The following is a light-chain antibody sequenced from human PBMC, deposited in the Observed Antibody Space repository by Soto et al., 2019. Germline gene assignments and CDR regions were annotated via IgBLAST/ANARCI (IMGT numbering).Light chain of an antibody. Sequence: QMTQSPSTLSGSVGDRVTITCRASQTISSWLAWYQQKPGKAPKLLIYKASTLKSGVPSRFSGSGSGTEFTLTISSLQPDDFATYYCQHYNSYSEAFGQGTKADNK. CDR3: QHYNSYSEA. CDR1: QTISSW. J-gene: IGKJ1*01. V-gene: IGKV1-5*03. CDR2: KAS.